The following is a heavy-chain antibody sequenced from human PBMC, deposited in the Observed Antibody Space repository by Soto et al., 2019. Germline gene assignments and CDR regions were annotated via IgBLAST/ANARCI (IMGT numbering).Heavy chain of an antibody. V-gene: IGHV1-69*04. CDR1: GGTFSSYT. CDR3: ARDPSIAVTYYFDY. CDR2: IIPILGIA. Sequence: GASVKVSCKASGGTFSSYTISWVRQAPGQGLEWMGRIIPILGIANYAQKFQGRVTITADKSTSTAYMELSSLRSEDTAVYYCARDPSIAVTYYFDYWGQGTLVTVSS. J-gene: IGHJ4*02. D-gene: IGHD6-19*01.